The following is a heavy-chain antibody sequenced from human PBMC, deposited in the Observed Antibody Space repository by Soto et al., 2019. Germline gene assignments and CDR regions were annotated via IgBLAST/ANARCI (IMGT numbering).Heavy chain of an antibody. CDR2: IYYSGST. Sequence: KSSETLSLTCTVSGGSISSGGYYWSWIRQHPGKGLEWIGYIYYSGSTYYNPSLKSRVTISVDTSKNQFSLKLSSVTAADTAVYYCARGVYKVDTAMVGLRYYHYGMDVWGQGTTVTVSS. CDR1: GGSISSGGYY. CDR3: ARGVYKVDTAMVGLRYYHYGMDV. D-gene: IGHD5-18*01. J-gene: IGHJ6*02. V-gene: IGHV4-31*03.